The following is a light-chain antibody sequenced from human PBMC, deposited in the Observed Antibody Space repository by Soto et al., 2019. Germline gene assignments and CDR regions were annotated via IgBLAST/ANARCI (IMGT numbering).Light chain of an antibody. J-gene: IGLJ1*01. V-gene: IGLV2-14*01. CDR3: SSFTSSGTRV. CDR1: SSDIGGYNY. Sequence: QSALTQPASVSGSSGQSITISCTGTSSDIGGYNYVSWFQQHPDKAPKLMIYDVHGRPSGVSNRFSGSKSGNTASLTISGLQAEDEADYYCSSFTSSGTRVFGTGTKVTVL. CDR2: DVH.